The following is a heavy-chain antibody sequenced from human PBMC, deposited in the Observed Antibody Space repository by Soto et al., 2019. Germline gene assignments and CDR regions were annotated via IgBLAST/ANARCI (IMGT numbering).Heavy chain of an antibody. CDR2: MKPKTGNT. CDR3: AREAASDPSFYYHYMDV. Sequence: QEQLVQSGAEVKKPGAPVKVSCKASGYTFTNYNINWVRQATGQGLEWMGWMKPKTGNTGYAEKFQGRVTMTRNSSINTAFMELSGLRSEDTAVYYCAREAASDPSFYYHYMDVWGKGTTVTVSS. V-gene: IGHV1-8*01. J-gene: IGHJ6*03. CDR1: GYTFTNYN. D-gene: IGHD6-25*01.